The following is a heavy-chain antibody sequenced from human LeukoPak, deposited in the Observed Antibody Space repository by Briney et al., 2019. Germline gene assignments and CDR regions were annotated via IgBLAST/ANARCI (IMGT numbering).Heavy chain of an antibody. CDR2: VFHSGST. J-gene: IGHJ4*02. CDR3: ARQSFSGDFDY. D-gene: IGHD3-3*02. V-gene: IGHV4-30-2*01. CDR1: GASMSSGGFS. Sequence: SQTLSLTCAVSGASMSSGGFSWSWIRQPPGKGLEWIGFVFHSGSTHYNPSLKSRVTMSIDASKNLFSLNLISVTAADTALYYCARQSFSGDFDYWGQGILVTVSS.